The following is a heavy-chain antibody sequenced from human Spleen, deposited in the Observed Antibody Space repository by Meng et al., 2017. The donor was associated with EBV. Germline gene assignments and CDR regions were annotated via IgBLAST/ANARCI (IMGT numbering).Heavy chain of an antibody. D-gene: IGHD4-17*01. J-gene: IGHJ5*02. V-gene: IGHV4-30-4*01. CDR2: LYYSGST. Sequence: HDSCSVLVDPSQALPHTGTVSCGSLNNNGDYWNWIRQTPGKGLDSIGYLYYSGSTYYNPSLKSRVTISMDTSQNQFSLSLRSVTAADTAVYYCARASNYGDYGIWFDPWGQGTLVTVSS. CDR3: ARASNYGDYGIWFDP. CDR1: CGSLNNNGDY.